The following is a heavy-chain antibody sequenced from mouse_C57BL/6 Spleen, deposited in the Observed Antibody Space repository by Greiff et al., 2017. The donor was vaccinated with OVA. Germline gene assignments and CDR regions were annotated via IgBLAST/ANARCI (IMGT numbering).Heavy chain of an antibody. CDR2: ISNLAYSI. V-gene: IGHV5-15*01. J-gene: IGHJ3*01. CDR1: GFTFSDYG. Sequence: EVKLVESGGGLVQPGGSLKLSCAASGFTFSDYGMAWVRQAPRQGPAWVAFISNLAYSIYYADTVTGRFTISRENAKNTLYLEMSSLRSEDTAMYYCARGARFAYWGQGTLVTVSA. CDR3: ARGARFAY.